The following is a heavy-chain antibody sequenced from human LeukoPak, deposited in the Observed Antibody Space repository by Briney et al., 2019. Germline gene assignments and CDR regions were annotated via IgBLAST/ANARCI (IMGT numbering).Heavy chain of an antibody. CDR3: AREGGGYSCAFDI. CDR1: GFTLSSYS. V-gene: IGHV3-21*01. Sequence: GGSLRLSCAASGFTLSSYSMNWVRQAPGKGLEWVSSISRSSAYIYYADSVKGRFTISRDNAKNSLYLQMNSLRAEDTAVYYCAREGGGYSCAFDIWGQGTMVTVSS. CDR2: ISRSSAYI. D-gene: IGHD5-18*01. J-gene: IGHJ3*02.